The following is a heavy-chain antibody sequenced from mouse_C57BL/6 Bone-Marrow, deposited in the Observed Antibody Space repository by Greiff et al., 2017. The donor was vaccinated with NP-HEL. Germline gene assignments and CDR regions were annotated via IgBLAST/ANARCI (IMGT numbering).Heavy chain of an antibody. Sequence: EVMLVESEGGLVQPGSSMKLSCTASGFTFSDYYMAWVRQVPEKGLEWVANINYDGSSTYYLDSLKSRFIISRDNAKNILYLQMSSLKSEDTATYYCARARGYYGSSSYYFDYWGQGTTLTVSS. CDR2: INYDGSST. CDR3: ARARGYYGSSSYYFDY. J-gene: IGHJ2*01. V-gene: IGHV5-16*01. D-gene: IGHD1-1*01. CDR1: GFTFSDYY.